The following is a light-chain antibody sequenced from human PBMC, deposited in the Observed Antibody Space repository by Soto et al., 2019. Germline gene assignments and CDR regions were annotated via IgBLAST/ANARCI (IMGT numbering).Light chain of an antibody. V-gene: IGKV1-5*01. CDR1: QSISSW. CDR2: DAS. CDR3: QLYNSYSWT. J-gene: IGKJ1*01. Sequence: DIQMTQSPSTLSASVGDRVTITCRASQSISSWLAWYQQKPGKAPKLLIYDASNLEGGVPSRFSGSGSGTEFTLTISSLQPDDFATYYCQLYNSYSWTFGQGTKVEIK.